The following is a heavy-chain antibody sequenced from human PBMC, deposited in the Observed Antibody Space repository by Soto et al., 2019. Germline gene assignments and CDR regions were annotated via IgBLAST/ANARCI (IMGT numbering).Heavy chain of an antibody. CDR1: GFTFSNYA. CDR3: AKDRKGFLGGYGMDV. Sequence: EVQLLGSGGGLVQPGGSLRLSCAASGFTFSNYAMSWVRQAPGKGLEWVSGVSGSGDSTYYADSVKGRFTISRDNSKNTLYLQMNSLRAEDTAVYYCAKDRKGFLGGYGMDVWGQGTTVTVSS. CDR2: VSGSGDST. D-gene: IGHD3-3*01. J-gene: IGHJ6*02. V-gene: IGHV3-23*01.